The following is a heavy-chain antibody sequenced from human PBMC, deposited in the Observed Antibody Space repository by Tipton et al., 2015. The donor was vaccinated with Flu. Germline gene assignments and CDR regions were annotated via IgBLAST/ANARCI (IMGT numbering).Heavy chain of an antibody. CDR2: INPNSGGT. Sequence: QLVQSGAEVKKPGASVKVSCKASGYIFTGHYMHWVRQAPGQGLEWMGWINPNSGGTKYSQKFQGRVTMTRDTSNSTAYMELSRLTSDDTAVYYCARDQEAWLVPMDAFDIWGQGTLLTVSS. CDR1: GYIFTGHY. V-gene: IGHV1-2*02. D-gene: IGHD6-19*01. J-gene: IGHJ3*02. CDR3: ARDQEAWLVPMDAFDI.